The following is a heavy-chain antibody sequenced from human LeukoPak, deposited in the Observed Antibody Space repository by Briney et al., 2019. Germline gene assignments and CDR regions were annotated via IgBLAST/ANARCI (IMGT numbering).Heavy chain of an antibody. D-gene: IGHD5-12*01. CDR2: IYYSGST. J-gene: IGHJ5*02. Sequence: KPSETLSLTCTVSGGSISSSSYYWGWIRQPPGKGLEWIGSIYYSGSTYYNPSLKSRVTISVYTSKNQFSLKLSSVTAADTAVYYCARRQYSGYAWFDPWGQGTLVTVSS. CDR3: ARRQYSGYAWFDP. V-gene: IGHV4-39*01. CDR1: GGSISSSSYY.